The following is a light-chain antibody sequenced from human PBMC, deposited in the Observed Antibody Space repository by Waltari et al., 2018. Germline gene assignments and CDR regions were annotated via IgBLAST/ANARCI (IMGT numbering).Light chain of an antibody. CDR3: QQRSNWPPLLT. Sequence: EIVLTQSPATLSLSPGERATLSCRASQSVSRYLAWYQQKLGQAPRLLIYDTSSRATGIPARFSGSGSETDFTLTISSLEPEGSAVYYCQQRSNWPPLLTFGGGTKVEI. CDR2: DTS. J-gene: IGKJ4*01. CDR1: QSVSRY. V-gene: IGKV3-11*01.